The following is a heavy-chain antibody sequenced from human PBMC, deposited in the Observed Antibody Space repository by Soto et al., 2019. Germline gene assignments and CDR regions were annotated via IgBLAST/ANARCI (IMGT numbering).Heavy chain of an antibody. D-gene: IGHD3-10*01. V-gene: IGHV4-31*03. CDR1: RVSVSSAGYY. CDR2: VSYSGST. CDR3: ARFVNYYYYGMDV. J-gene: IGHJ6*02. Sequence: SETLSLTCTVSRVSVSSAGYYWTWIRQHPGKGLEWIGYVSYSGSTYYNSSLKSRLTISLDTSKSQFSLKLNSVTAADTAVYYCARFVNYYYYGMDVWGQGTTVTVSS.